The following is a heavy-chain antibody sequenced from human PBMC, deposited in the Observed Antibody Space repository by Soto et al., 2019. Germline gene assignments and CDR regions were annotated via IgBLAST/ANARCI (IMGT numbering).Heavy chain of an antibody. CDR2: INPRGGST. D-gene: IGHD6-6*01. CDR1: GYTFTAYF. J-gene: IGHJ4*02. Sequence: ASVKVSCKASGYTFTAYFMHWVRQAPGQGLEWIGIINPRGGSTNYAQKFQGRVGMTWDTSTSTVYMDLSSLRSDDTAVYFCARAPFSSSSFFFDYWGRGTRVTVSS. V-gene: IGHV1-46*01. CDR3: ARAPFSSSSFFFDY.